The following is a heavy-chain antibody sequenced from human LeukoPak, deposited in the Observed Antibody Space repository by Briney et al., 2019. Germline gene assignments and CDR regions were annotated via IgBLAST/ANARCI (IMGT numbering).Heavy chain of an antibody. CDR3: ARSGNRYYFDY. CDR1: GGSISSSSYY. V-gene: IGHV4-39*01. D-gene: IGHD1-14*01. J-gene: IGHJ4*02. Sequence: SETLSPTCTVSGGSISSSSYYWGWIRQPPGKGLEWIGSIYYSGSTYYNPSLKSRVTISVDTSKNQFSLKLSSVTAADTAVYYCARSGNRYYFDYWGQGTLVTVSS. CDR2: IYYSGST.